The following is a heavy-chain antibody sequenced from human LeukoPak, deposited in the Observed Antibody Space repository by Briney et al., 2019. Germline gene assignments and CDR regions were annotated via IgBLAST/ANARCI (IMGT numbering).Heavy chain of an antibody. D-gene: IGHD2-2*01. V-gene: IGHV3-48*04. Sequence: GGSLRLSCAASGFIFSSYSMNWVRQAPGKGLEYISYISTSSSTIYYADSVKGRFTISRDNAKNSLYLQMNSLRAEDTAVYYCARGAGYCSSINCHLWLDFWGQGTLVTVSS. J-gene: IGHJ4*02. CDR3: ARGAGYCSSINCHLWLDF. CDR2: ISTSSSTI. CDR1: GFIFSSYS.